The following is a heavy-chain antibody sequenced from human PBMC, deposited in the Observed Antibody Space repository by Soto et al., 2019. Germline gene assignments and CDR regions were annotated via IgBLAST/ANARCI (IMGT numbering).Heavy chain of an antibody. V-gene: IGHV3-33*01. J-gene: IGHJ6*03. Sequence: QVQLVESGGGVVQPGRSLRLSCAASGFTFSSYGMHWVRQAPGKGLEWVAVIWYDGSNKYYADSVKGRFTISRDNSKNTLYLQMNSLRAEDTAVYYCARDGGYCSSTSCWPDYMDVRGKGTTVTVSS. D-gene: IGHD2-2*03. CDR2: IWYDGSNK. CDR3: ARDGGYCSSTSCWPDYMDV. CDR1: GFTFSSYG.